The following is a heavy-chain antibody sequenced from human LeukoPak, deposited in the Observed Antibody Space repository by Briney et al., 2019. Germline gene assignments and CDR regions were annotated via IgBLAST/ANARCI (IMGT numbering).Heavy chain of an antibody. CDR3: AKDRVGYYDSSGYPTGDAFDI. D-gene: IGHD3-22*01. Sequence: GGSLRLSCAASGFTFSSYAMSWVRQAPGKGLEWVSAISGSGGSTYYADSVKGRFTISRDNSKNTLYLQMYSLRAEDTAVYYCAKDRVGYYDSSGYPTGDAFDIWGQGTMVTVSS. CDR2: ISGSGGST. J-gene: IGHJ3*02. CDR1: GFTFSSYA. V-gene: IGHV3-23*01.